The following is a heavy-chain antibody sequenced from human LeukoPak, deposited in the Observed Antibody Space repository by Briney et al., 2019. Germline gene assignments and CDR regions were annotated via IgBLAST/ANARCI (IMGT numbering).Heavy chain of an antibody. Sequence: EASVKVSCKASGGTFSSYAISGVRQAPGQGLEWMGGIIPIFGTANYAQKFQGRVRLTADESTSTAYMELSSLNSEDTAVYYCASDIDGYNPRNPYDAFDIWGQGTMVTVSS. V-gene: IGHV1-69*13. D-gene: IGHD5-24*01. CDR2: IIPIFGTA. CDR1: GGTFSSYA. CDR3: ASDIDGYNPRNPYDAFDI. J-gene: IGHJ3*02.